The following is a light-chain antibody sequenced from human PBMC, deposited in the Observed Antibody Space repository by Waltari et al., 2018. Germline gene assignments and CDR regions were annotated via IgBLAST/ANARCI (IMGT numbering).Light chain of an antibody. CDR2: YKSDSDK. J-gene: IGLJ2*01. V-gene: IGLV5-45*03. CDR1: SGVHVANHR. Sequence: QAVLTQPSSLSASPGASASLTCPLRSGVHVANHRIYWYQQTPGSPPQYLLRYKSDSDKQQGSGVPSRFSGSKDASANAGILLISGLQSEDEADYYCMIWRSGASEFGGGTKLTVL. CDR3: MIWRSGASE.